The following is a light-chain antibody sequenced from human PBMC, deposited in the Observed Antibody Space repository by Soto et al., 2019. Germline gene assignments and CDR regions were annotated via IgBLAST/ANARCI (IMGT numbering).Light chain of an antibody. V-gene: IGLV1-40*01. CDR2: GNT. CDR3: QSYENSRTGFYV. J-gene: IGLJ1*01. CDR1: SSDIGAGFD. Sequence: QSVLTQPPSVSGAPGQRVTIYCTGSSSDIGAGFDVHWYQHLPGTAPKLLIYGNTNRPSGVPGRFSGSKSGTSASLVITGIQAEDEADYYCQSYENSRTGFYVFGTGTKLTVL.